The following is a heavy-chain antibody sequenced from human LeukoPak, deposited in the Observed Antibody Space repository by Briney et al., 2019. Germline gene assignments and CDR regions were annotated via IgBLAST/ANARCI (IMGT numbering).Heavy chain of an antibody. V-gene: IGHV4-59*01. CDR3: AREVGSGYADY. J-gene: IGHJ4*02. CDR1: GGSISSYY. D-gene: IGHD3-22*01. Sequence: ASETLSLTCTVSGGSISSYYWSCIRQPPGKGLEWIGYIYYSGSTNYNPSLKSRVTISVDTSKNQFSLKLSSVAAADTAVYYCAREVGSGYADYWGQGTLVTVSS. CDR2: IYYSGST.